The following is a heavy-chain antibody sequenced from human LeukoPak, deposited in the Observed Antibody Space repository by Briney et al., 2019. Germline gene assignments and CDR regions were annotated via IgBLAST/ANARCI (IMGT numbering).Heavy chain of an antibody. J-gene: IGHJ6*03. D-gene: IGHD2-8*01. Sequence: GGCLRLPCAAAGVTLRNYGMHWARPGPGKGAGWVSLFRYYWCNKYYADSVKGRFTISRDNSKNMLYLQMNSLRAEDTAVYYCAKDAWDCSNGRCPSYYYYMDVWGKGTTVTVSS. CDR3: AKDAWDCSNGRCPSYYYYMDV. V-gene: IGHV3-30*02. CDR1: GVTLRNYG. CDR2: FRYYWCNK.